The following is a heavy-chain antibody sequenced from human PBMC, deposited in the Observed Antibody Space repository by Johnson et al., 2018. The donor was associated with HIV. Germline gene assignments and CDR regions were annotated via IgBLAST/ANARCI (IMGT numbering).Heavy chain of an antibody. D-gene: IGHD6-6*01. J-gene: IGHJ3*02. CDR1: GFTFSKCD. CDR2: IGTTGDT. Sequence: VQLVESGGGVVQPGGSLRLSSAASGFTFSKCDMHWVRQATGEGLQWVSVIGTTGDTYYADSVKGRFTISRDNSKNKLYLQMNSLRAEDTAVYYCARDKGIAARPDAFDIWGQGTMVTVSS. CDR3: ARDKGIAARPDAFDI. V-gene: IGHV3-13*01.